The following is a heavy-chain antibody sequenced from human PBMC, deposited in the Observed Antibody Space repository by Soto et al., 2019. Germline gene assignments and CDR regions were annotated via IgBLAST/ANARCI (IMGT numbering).Heavy chain of an antibody. J-gene: IGHJ4*02. Sequence: SETLSLTCTVSGGSISSYYWSWIRQPPGKVLEWIGYIYYSGSTNYNPSLKSRVTISVDTSKNQFSLKLSSVTAADTAVYYCARDRMLARIAVAGTIDYWGQGTLVTVSS. V-gene: IGHV4-59*01. CDR2: IYYSGST. CDR3: ARDRMLARIAVAGTIDY. D-gene: IGHD6-19*01. CDR1: GGSISSYY.